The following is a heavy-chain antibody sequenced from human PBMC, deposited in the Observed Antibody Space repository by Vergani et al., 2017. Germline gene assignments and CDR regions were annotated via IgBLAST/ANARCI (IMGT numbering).Heavy chain of an antibody. CDR2: INTTTGNP. Sequence: QVQLVQSASELKKPGASVKISCKASGYTFTRYAINWVRQAPGQGLEWMGWINTTTGNPTYAQGFTGRFVFSLDTSVTAAYLQINSLKAEDSALYYCARVLNGYDSCGSLGNWGQGTLLTVSS. J-gene: IGHJ4*02. CDR1: GYTFTRYA. CDR3: ARVLNGYDSCGSLGN. D-gene: IGHD3-22*01. V-gene: IGHV7-4-1*02.